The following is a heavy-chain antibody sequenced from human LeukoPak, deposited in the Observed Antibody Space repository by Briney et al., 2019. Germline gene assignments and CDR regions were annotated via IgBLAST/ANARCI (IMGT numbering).Heavy chain of an antibody. CDR2: IYYSGST. Sequence: GSLRLSCAASGFTFSSYAMSWVRQPPGKGLEWIGYIYYSGSTNYNPSLKSRVTISVDTSKNQFSLKLSSVTAADTAVYYCARTRFLEWLYFDYWGQGTLVTVSS. V-gene: IGHV4-59*01. CDR1: GFTFSSYA. J-gene: IGHJ4*02. D-gene: IGHD3-3*01. CDR3: ARTRFLEWLYFDY.